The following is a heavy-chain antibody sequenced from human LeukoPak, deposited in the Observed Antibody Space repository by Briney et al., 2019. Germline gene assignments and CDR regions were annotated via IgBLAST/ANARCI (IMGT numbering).Heavy chain of an antibody. J-gene: IGHJ3*02. CDR1: GYTFTGYY. V-gene: IGHV1-18*04. CDR2: MSAYNGNT. D-gene: IGHD2-15*01. Sequence: ASVKVSCKASGYTFTGYYMHWVRQAPGQGLEWMGWMSAYNGNTNYAQKLQGRVTVTTDTSTSTAYMELRSLRSEDTAVYYCARGPTSFDIANAFDIWGQGTMVTVSS. CDR3: ARGPTSFDIANAFDI.